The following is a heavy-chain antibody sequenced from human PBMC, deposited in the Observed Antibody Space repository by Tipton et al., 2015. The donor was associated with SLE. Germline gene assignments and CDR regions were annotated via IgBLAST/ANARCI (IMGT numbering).Heavy chain of an antibody. CDR3: TTDAPYYDFLKDAFDI. V-gene: IGHV3-9*01. D-gene: IGHD3-9*01. CDR1: GFRFDNYA. Sequence: SLRLSCAASGFRFDNYAMHWVRQAPGKGLEWVSGISWNSGSIRYADSVKGRFTISRDNAKDSLYLQMNSLRTEDTALYYCTTDAPYYDFLKDAFDIWGQGTMVTVSS. J-gene: IGHJ3*02. CDR2: ISWNSGSI.